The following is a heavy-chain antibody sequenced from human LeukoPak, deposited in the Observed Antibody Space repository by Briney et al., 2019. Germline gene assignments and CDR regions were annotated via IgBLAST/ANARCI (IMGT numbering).Heavy chain of an antibody. D-gene: IGHD1-1*01. CDR3: ATMGNWNVDFDY. CDR1: GGSFSGYY. J-gene: IGHJ4*02. Sequence: SETLSLTCAVYGGSFSGYYWSWIRQPPGKGLEGIGEINHSGSTNYNPSLKSRVTISGDTSKNQFSLKLSSVTAADTAVYYCATMGNWNVDFDYWGKRTLVTVSS. V-gene: IGHV4-34*01. CDR2: INHSGST.